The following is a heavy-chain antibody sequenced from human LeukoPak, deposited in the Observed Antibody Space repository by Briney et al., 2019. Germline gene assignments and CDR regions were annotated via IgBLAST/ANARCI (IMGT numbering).Heavy chain of an antibody. D-gene: IGHD6-6*01. Sequence: SERLSLTCTVSGGSISSYYWSWIRQPPGKGLEWIGEINHSGSTNYNPSLKSRVTISVDTSKNQFSLHLNSVTPEDTAVYYCARESGSYSSSYRFDSWGQGTLVTVSS. CDR3: ARESGSYSSSYRFDS. CDR2: INHSGST. V-gene: IGHV4-34*01. J-gene: IGHJ4*02. CDR1: GGSISSYY.